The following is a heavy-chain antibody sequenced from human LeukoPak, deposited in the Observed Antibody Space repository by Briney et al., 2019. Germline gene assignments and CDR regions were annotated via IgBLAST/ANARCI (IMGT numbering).Heavy chain of an antibody. Sequence: ASVKVSCKASGYTFTSYYMPCVRHAPRQGLECMGIIIPSGGSTSYAQKFQGRVTMTRDMSTSTVYMELSSLRSEDTAVYYCARAQYSSISLDYWGEGTLVTVSS. CDR1: GYTFTSYY. D-gene: IGHD6-13*01. CDR3: ARAQYSSISLDY. CDR2: IIPSGGST. J-gene: IGHJ4*02. V-gene: IGHV1-46*01.